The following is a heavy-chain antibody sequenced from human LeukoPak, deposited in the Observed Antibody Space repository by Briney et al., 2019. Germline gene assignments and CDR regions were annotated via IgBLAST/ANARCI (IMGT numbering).Heavy chain of an antibody. CDR2: IWYDGSNE. J-gene: IGHJ4*02. Sequence: GGSLRLSCAASGFTFSNYGMHWVRQAPGKGLEWVTVIWYDGSNEYYADSVRGRFTISRDRSTNTVFLQMNSLGAEDTAVYYCARDSAGYFDLWGQGTLVTVSS. CDR3: ARDSAGYFDL. V-gene: IGHV3-33*02. CDR1: GFTFSNYG.